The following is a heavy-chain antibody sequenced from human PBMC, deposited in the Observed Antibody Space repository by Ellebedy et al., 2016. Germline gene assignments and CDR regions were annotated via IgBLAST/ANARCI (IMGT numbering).Heavy chain of an antibody. Sequence: GGSLRLSCAASGFTFSSYGMHWVRQAPGKGLEWVAVIWYDGSNKYYADSVKGRFTISRDNSKNTLYLQMNSLRAEDTAVYYCARDHLFSSGYYYAEYFQHWGQGTLVTVSS. V-gene: IGHV3-33*08. CDR3: ARDHLFSSGYYYAEYFQH. J-gene: IGHJ1*01. CDR1: GFTFSSYG. CDR2: IWYDGSNK. D-gene: IGHD3-22*01.